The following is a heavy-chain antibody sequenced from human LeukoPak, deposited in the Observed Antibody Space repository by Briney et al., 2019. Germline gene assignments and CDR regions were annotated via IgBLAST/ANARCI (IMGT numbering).Heavy chain of an antibody. CDR1: GFIFSRDW. V-gene: IGHV3-7*03. J-gene: IGHJ4*02. D-gene: IGHD5-18*01. CDR3: AKDLPAMEYFDY. CDR2: IKGDGSKK. Sequence: GGSLRLSCATSGFIFSRDWMTWVRQAPGKGPEWVANIKGDGSKKNLVDSVKGRFTISRDNAKNSLYLEMSSLRAEDTAVYYCAKDLPAMEYFDYWGQGTLVTVSS.